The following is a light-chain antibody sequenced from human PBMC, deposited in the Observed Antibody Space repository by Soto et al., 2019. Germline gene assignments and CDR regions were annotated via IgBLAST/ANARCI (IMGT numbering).Light chain of an antibody. CDR3: HQYGSSPAT. J-gene: IGKJ1*01. CDR2: GAS. Sequence: EIVLTQSPGTLSLSPGERATLSCRASQSVSSSYLAWYQQKPGQAPRLLIYGASSRATDIPDRYSGSGSGTDFTLTISXLEPEDFAVYYCHQYGSSPATFGQGTKV. V-gene: IGKV3-20*01. CDR1: QSVSSSY.